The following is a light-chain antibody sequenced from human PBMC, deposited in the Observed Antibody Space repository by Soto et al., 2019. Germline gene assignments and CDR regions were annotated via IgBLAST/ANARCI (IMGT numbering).Light chain of an antibody. CDR1: QSVSSN. V-gene: IGKV3-15*01. CDR3: QQYHNWPIT. J-gene: IGKJ5*01. Sequence: ETMMSQSPHALSVSLGERATLSCRASQSVSSNLAWHQQKPGQAPRILMYDASTRATGISARFSGSGSGTEFTLTISSLQSEDFAVYYCQQYHNWPITFGQGTRLAIK. CDR2: DAS.